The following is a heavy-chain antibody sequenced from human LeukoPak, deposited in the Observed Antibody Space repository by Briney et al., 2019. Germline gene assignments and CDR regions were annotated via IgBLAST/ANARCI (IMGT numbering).Heavy chain of an antibody. V-gene: IGHV3-48*03. CDR1: GFTFSSYE. CDR2: ISRSDGTI. CDR3: AKDAKYVFFDY. D-gene: IGHD4/OR15-4a*01. J-gene: IGHJ4*02. Sequence: PGGSLRLSCAASGFTFSSYEMNWVRQAPGKGLEWVSYISRSDGTIYYADSVKGRFTISRDNAKNSLYLQMNSLRAEDTAVYYCAKDAKYVFFDYWGQGTLVTVSS.